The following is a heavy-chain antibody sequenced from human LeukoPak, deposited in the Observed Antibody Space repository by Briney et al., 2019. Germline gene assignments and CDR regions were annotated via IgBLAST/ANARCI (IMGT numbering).Heavy chain of an antibody. CDR3: ARHSASGVNYDFWSGYYLSGAFEI. V-gene: IGHV3-21*06. D-gene: IGHD3-3*01. CDR1: GFTFSSYN. CDR2: ISSSSSYI. Sequence: GGSLRLSCAASGFTFSSYNMNWVRQAPGKGLEWVSSISSSSSYIYYADSVKGRFTISRDNAKNSLYLQMNSLRAEDTAEYYCARHSASGVNYDFWSGYYLSGAFEIWGQGTMVTVSS. J-gene: IGHJ3*02.